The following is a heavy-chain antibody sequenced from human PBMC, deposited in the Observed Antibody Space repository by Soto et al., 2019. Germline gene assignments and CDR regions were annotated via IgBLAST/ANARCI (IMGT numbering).Heavy chain of an antibody. Sequence: ASVKVSCKASGDTFTSYAISWVRQAPGQGLEWMGRIIPIFGTANYAQKFQGRVTITADESTSTAYMELSSLRSEDTAVYYCARVFTIFVVASDAFDIWGQGTMVTVSS. V-gene: IGHV1-69*13. CDR1: GDTFTSYA. D-gene: IGHD3-3*01. J-gene: IGHJ3*02. CDR3: ARVFTIFVVASDAFDI. CDR2: IIPIFGTA.